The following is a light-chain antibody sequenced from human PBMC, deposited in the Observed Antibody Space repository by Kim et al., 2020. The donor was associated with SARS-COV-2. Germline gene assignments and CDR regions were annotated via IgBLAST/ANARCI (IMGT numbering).Light chain of an antibody. J-gene: IGLJ2*01. CDR1: KLGDKY. CDR3: QAWDSSTVV. V-gene: IGLV3-1*01. CDR2: QDS. Sequence: SVYPGQTASITCSGDKLGDKYACWYQQKPGQSPVLVIYQDSKRPSGIPGRFSGSNSGNTATLTISGTQAMDEADYYCQAWDSSTVVFGGGTQLTVL.